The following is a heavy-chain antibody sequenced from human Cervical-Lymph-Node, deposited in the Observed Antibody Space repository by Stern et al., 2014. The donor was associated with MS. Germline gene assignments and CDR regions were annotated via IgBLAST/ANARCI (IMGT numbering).Heavy chain of an antibody. CDR2: IFPRTSNT. CDR1: GYTFAAYW. Sequence: EVQLVESGAEVKKPGESLKISCETSGYTFAAYWIAWVRQMPGKGPEWMGIIFPRTSNTKYSPSFQGQVTISVDKSINTAYLHWGSLKASDTATYYCAREGEYHDILTGYVFEEWGQGTQVTVSS. J-gene: IGHJ4*02. D-gene: IGHD3-9*01. CDR3: AREGEYHDILTGYVFEE. V-gene: IGHV5-51*03.